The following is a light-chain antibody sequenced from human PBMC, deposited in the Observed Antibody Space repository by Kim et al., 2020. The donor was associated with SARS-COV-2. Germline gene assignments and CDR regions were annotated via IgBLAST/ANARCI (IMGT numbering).Light chain of an antibody. CDR1: QDIGNY. CDR2: DAS. V-gene: IGKV1-33*01. CDR3: QQYDNFPRT. J-gene: IGKJ2*01. Sequence: SASVGDRVTITCQASQDIGNYVNWYQQKPGKAPKLLIYDASNLETGVPSRFSGSGSGTDFTFTISSLQPEDIATYYCQQYDNFPRTFGQGTKLEI.